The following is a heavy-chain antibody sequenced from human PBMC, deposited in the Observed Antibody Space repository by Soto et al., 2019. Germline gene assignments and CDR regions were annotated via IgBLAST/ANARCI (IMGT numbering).Heavy chain of an antibody. D-gene: IGHD5-18*01. V-gene: IGHV4-31*03. CDR3: ARDDTRAGYDY. CDR2: IYYSGRT. Sequence: QVQLQESGPGLVKPSQTLSLTCTVSGGSITTGGYYWSWIRQHPGKGLEWIGYIYYSGRTAYNPSLKSRITMSGVTSKHQSSLKLNSVPAADTAVYYCARDDTRAGYDYWGQGTLVTVSS. CDR1: GGSITTGGYY. J-gene: IGHJ4*02.